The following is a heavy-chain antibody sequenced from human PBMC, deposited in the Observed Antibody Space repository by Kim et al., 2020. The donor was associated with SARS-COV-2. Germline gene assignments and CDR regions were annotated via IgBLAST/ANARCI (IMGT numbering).Heavy chain of an antibody. Sequence: SVKVSCKASGGTFSSYAISWVRQAPGQGLEWMGGIIPIFGTANYAQKFQGRVTITADESTSTAYMELSSLRSEDTAVYYCARMGGGIAALTGDYYGMDVWGQGTTVTVSS. J-gene: IGHJ6*02. V-gene: IGHV1-69*13. CDR1: GGTFSSYA. D-gene: IGHD6-13*01. CDR2: IIPIFGTA. CDR3: ARMGGGIAALTGDYYGMDV.